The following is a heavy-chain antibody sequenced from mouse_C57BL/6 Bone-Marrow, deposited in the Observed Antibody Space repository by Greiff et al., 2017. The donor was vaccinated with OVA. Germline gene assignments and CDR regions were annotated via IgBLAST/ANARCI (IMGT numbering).Heavy chain of an antibody. CDR3: AGDKYYFDY. J-gene: IGHJ2*01. Sequence: EVKLVESGPGLVKPSQSLTLTCSATGYTITSGYFWKWIRQPPGNIQECMDYISYDGSNNYNQSLKNRISFTSDTTKNQFFLKLDSVADEDAATYYCAGDKYYFDYWGQGTTLTVSS. CDR1: GYTITSGYF. V-gene: IGHV3-6*01. CDR2: ISYDGSN. D-gene: IGHD2-10*02.